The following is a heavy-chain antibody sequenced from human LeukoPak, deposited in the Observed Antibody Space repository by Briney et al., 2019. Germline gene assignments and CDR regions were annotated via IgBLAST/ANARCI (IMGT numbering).Heavy chain of an antibody. CDR1: GGTFSSYA. D-gene: IGHD3-22*01. Sequence: ASVKVSCKASGGTFSSYAISWVRQAPGQGLEWMGGIIPIFGTANYAQKFQGRVTITTDESTSTAYMELSSLRSEDTAVYYCARLYYDSSGYYPLTLDYWGQGTLVTVSS. J-gene: IGHJ4*02. CDR3: ARLYYDSSGYYPLTLDY. CDR2: IIPIFGTA. V-gene: IGHV1-69*05.